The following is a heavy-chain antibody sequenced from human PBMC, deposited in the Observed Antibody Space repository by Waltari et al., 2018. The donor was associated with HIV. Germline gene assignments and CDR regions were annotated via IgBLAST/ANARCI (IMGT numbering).Heavy chain of an antibody. V-gene: IGHV4-34*02. CDR3: ARGYYYDTTEGWFDP. J-gene: IGHJ5*02. CDR2: ISHSGTT. Sequence: QVQLQQWGTGLLKPSETLSLTCAVYGGSLSGYYWSWIRQSPGKGLEWIGQISHSGTTNCNPFLKRRVTMSVDTSRKQLSLKLTSVTAADTAVYYCARGYYYDTTEGWFDPWGQGTLVTVSS. CDR1: GGSLSGYY. D-gene: IGHD3-22*01.